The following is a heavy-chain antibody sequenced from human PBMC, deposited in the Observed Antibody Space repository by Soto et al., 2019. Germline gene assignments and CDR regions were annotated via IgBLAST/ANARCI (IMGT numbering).Heavy chain of an antibody. CDR3: AIEGTIFGVKYITLRGAFDI. J-gene: IGHJ3*02. V-gene: IGHV1-8*01. CDR2: MNPNSGNT. Sequence: ASVKVSCKASGYTFTSYDINWVRQATGQGLEWMGWMNPNSGNTGYAQKFQGRVTMTRNTSISTAYMELSSLRSEDTAVYYCAIEGTIFGVKYITLRGAFDIWGQGTMVTVSS. CDR1: GYTFTSYD. D-gene: IGHD3-3*01.